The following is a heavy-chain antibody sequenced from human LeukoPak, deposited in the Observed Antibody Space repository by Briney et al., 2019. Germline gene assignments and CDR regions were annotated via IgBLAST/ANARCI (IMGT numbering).Heavy chain of an antibody. D-gene: IGHD2-15*01. Sequence: ASVKVSCKASGYTFTSYDINWVRQAPGQGLEWMGWISAYNGNTNYAQKLQGRVTMTTDTSTSTAYMELRSLRSDDTAVYYCGRLGYCSGSSCPTSYYNWFDPWGQGTLVTVSS. CDR1: GYTFTSYD. J-gene: IGHJ5*02. CDR2: ISAYNGNT. CDR3: GRLGYCSGSSCPTSYYNWFDP. V-gene: IGHV1-18*01.